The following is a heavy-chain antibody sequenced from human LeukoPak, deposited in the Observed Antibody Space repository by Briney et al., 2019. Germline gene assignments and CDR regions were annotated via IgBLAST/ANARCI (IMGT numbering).Heavy chain of an antibody. V-gene: IGHV4-61*02. CDR1: GGSNTFGSYY. J-gene: IGHJ4*02. CDR3: ARARVIPASFDD. D-gene: IGHD3-16*02. Sequence: SETLSLTCTVSGGSNTFGSYYWTWIRQPAGKGLEWIGRIYTSGRTFYNPSLKSRVTISMDTSMNQFSLRLNSVTAADTAVYYCARARVIPASFDDWGQGTLVTVSS. CDR2: IYTSGRT.